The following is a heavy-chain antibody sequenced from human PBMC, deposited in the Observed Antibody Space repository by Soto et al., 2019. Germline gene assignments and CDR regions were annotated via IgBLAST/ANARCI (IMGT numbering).Heavy chain of an antibody. Sequence: QVQLVESGGGVVQPGRSLRLSCAASGFTFSSYGMHWVRQAPGKGLEWVAVIWYDGSNKYYADSVKGRFTISRDNSKNALYLQMNSLRAEDTAVYYCARGPLTYDSSGYLPPWYFDLWGRGTLVTVSS. V-gene: IGHV3-33*01. J-gene: IGHJ2*01. CDR3: ARGPLTYDSSGYLPPWYFDL. CDR1: GFTFSSYG. D-gene: IGHD3-22*01. CDR2: IWYDGSNK.